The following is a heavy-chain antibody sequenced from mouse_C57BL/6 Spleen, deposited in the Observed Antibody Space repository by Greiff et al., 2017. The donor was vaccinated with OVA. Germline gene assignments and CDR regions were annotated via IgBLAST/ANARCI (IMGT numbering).Heavy chain of an antibody. Sequence: EVKVEESGGGLVQPGGSLKLSCAASGFTFSDYYMYWVRQTPEKRLEWVAYISNGGGSTYYPDTVKGRFTISRDNAKNTLYLQMSRLKAEDTAMYYCARHDWDYWGQGTTLTVSS. J-gene: IGHJ2*01. V-gene: IGHV5-12*01. CDR1: GFTFSDYY. CDR3: ARHDWDY. D-gene: IGHD2-13*01. CDR2: ISNGGGST.